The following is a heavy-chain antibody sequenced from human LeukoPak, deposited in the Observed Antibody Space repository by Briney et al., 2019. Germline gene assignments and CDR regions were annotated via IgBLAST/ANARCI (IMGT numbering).Heavy chain of an antibody. V-gene: IGHV1-2*02. J-gene: IGHJ5*02. Sequence: GASVNVSCKASGYTFTGYYMHWVRQAPGQGLEWMGWINPNSGGTNYAQKFQGRVTMTRDTSISTAYMELSRLRSDDTAVYYCARVQYYYDSSGSFDPWGQGTLVTVSS. D-gene: IGHD3-22*01. CDR3: ARVQYYYDSSGSFDP. CDR2: INPNSGGT. CDR1: GYTFTGYY.